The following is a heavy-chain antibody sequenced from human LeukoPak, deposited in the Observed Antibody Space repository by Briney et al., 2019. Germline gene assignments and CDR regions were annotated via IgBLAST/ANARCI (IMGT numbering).Heavy chain of an antibody. Sequence: AGTLSLTCSVSGGSISSLYWSWIRQPPGKGLEWIGYIYYTGSTNYNPSLRGRVTMFVDMSKNQFSLRLSSVTAADAAVYYCARHRAYSSSCPFDYWGRGTLVTVSS. CDR1: GGSISSLY. D-gene: IGHD6-6*01. CDR2: IYYTGST. CDR3: ARHRAYSSSCPFDY. V-gene: IGHV4-59*08. J-gene: IGHJ4*02.